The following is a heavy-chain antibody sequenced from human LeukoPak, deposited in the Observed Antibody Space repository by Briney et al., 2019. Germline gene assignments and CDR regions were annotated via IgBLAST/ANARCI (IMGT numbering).Heavy chain of an antibody. V-gene: IGHV4-38-2*02. CDR2: IYHSGST. CDR3: ARVVSYPFDP. J-gene: IGHJ5*02. CDR1: GYSISSGYS. D-gene: IGHD2-2*01. Sequence: SETLSLTCTVSGYSISSGYSWGWIRPPPGKGLEWIGSIYHSGSTYYNPSLKSRVTISLDTSKNQFSLKLSSVTAADTAVYYCARVVSYPFDPWGQGTLVTVSS.